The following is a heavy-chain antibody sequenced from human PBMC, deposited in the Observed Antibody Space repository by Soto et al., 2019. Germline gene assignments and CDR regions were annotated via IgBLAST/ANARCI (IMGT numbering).Heavy chain of an antibody. V-gene: IGHV3-33*01. Sequence: GGSLRLSCAASGFTFSSYGMHWVRQAPGKGLEWVAFIWHDGGNKFYAESVKGRFTISRDNSKNTLYLQMTSLSAEDTAMYYCARDGDVNTGFGKDYWGHRTRVTGSS. CDR2: IWHDGGNK. CDR3: ARDGDVNTGFGKDY. J-gene: IGHJ4*01. D-gene: IGHD3-16*01. CDR1: GFTFSSYG.